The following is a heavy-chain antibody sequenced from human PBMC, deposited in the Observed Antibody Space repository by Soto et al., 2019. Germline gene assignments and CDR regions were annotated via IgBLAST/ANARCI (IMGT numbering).Heavy chain of an antibody. CDR3: AREPHLDPSGFDY. D-gene: IGHD3-10*01. J-gene: IGHJ4*02. CDR1: GFTFSSYS. Sequence: GGSLRLSCAASGFTFSSYSMNWVRQASGKGLEWVSSISSSSSYIYYADSVKGRFTISRDNAKNSLYLQMNSLRAEDTAVYYCAREPHLDPSGFDYWGQGTLVTVSS. V-gene: IGHV3-21*01. CDR2: ISSSSSYI.